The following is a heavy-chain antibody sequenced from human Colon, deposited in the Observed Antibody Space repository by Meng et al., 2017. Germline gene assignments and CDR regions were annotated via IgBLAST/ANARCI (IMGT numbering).Heavy chain of an antibody. Sequence: QVQLQESGPGVVKPSQTLSLTCTIPGGSINSADYYWNWIRQSPGKGLEWLGYIHSSGNTYYTPSLKSRLTMSLVTSKNQFSLRLTSVTAADTAVYYCARNPVIPDARTFDFWGQGALVTVSS. CDR3: ARNPVIPDARTFDF. J-gene: IGHJ4*02. V-gene: IGHV4-30-4*01. CDR2: IHSSGNT. CDR1: GGSINSADYY. D-gene: IGHD2-2*01.